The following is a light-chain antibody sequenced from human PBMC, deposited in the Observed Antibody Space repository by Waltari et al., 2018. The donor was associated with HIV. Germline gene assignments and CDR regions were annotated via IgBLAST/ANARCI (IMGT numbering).Light chain of an antibody. CDR2: GAS. Sequence: EIVLTPSPGTLSLSPGDRATLFCRASQSVDSNYIAWYQHKSGQPPRLLIYGASNRATGIPDKFGGSGSGTHFSLSINKLAPEDFAMYYCQQYGASPTFGQGTKVEI. CDR3: QQYGASPT. J-gene: IGKJ1*01. CDR1: QSVDSNY. V-gene: IGKV3-20*01.